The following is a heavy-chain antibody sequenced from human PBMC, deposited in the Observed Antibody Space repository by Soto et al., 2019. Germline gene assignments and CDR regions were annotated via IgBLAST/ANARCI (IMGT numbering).Heavy chain of an antibody. CDR1: GFVFSNSA. V-gene: IGHV3-23*01. J-gene: IGHJ4*02. D-gene: IGHD2-15*01. Sequence: GGSLRLSCAASGFVFSNSALNWVRRVPWRGLEWVSAISAASVSSYYADSVKGRFTISRDNSESTLYLQMNSLSPEDTAIYYCAKPVACLSGGCFAIIDCWGRRTLVAVYS. CDR2: ISAASVSS. CDR3: AKPVACLSGGCFAIIDC.